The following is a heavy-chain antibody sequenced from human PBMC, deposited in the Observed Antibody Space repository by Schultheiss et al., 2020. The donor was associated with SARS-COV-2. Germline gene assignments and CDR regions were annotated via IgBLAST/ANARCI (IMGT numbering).Heavy chain of an antibody. J-gene: IGHJ3*02. V-gene: IGHV2-70*12. CDR1: GFSLSTSGVG. Sequence: SGPTLVKPTQTLTLTCTFSGFSLSTSGVGVDWIRQPPGKALEWLALIDWDDDKYYSTSLKSRLTITKDTSKNQVVLTMTNMDPVDTATYYCARACSSTSCYTVGAFDIWGQGTMVTVSS. CDR2: IDWDDDK. CDR3: ARACSSTSCYTVGAFDI. D-gene: IGHD2-2*02.